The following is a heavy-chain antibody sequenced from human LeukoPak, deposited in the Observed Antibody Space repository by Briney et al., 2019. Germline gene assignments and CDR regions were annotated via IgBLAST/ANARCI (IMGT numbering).Heavy chain of an antibody. J-gene: IGHJ4*02. D-gene: IGHD2-21*01. CDR2: IIPILGIA. CDR3: ASDFSEAWYLDY. CDR1: GGTFSSYA. Sequence: GASVKVSCKASGGTFSSYAISWVRQAPGQGLEWMGRIIPILGIANYAQKFQGRVTITADKSTSTAYMELSSLRSEDTAVYYCASDFSEAWYLDYWGQGTLVTVSS. V-gene: IGHV1-69*04.